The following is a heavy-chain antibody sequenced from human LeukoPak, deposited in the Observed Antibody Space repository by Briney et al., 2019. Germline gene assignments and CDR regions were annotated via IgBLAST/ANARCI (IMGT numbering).Heavy chain of an antibody. J-gene: IGHJ6*03. Sequence: VASVTVSFTSSGGSFSSYAISWVRQAPGQGLEWMGRIIPVFGTANYAQKFQERVTITADIVSNTAYLEVTSLTSDDTAVYFCAKQGAARQDYYMDVWGNGTTVTVSS. CDR3: AKQGAARQDYYMDV. V-gene: IGHV1-69*06. CDR2: IIPVFGTA. D-gene: IGHD5-18*01. CDR1: GGSFSSYA.